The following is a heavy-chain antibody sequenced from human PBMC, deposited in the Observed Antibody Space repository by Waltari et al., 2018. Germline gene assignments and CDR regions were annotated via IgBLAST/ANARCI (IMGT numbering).Heavy chain of an antibody. CDR3: ARWQQWPVRAFDY. J-gene: IGHJ4*02. V-gene: IGHV3-53*01. CDR1: GFTVISNY. D-gene: IGHD6-19*01. CDR2: IYSGGST. Sequence: EVQLVESGGGLIQPGGSLRLSCAASGFTVISNYVSWVCQAPGRGLGWVSLIYSGGSTYYADSVKGRFTISRDNSKNTLYLQMDSLSVEDTAVYYCARWQQWPVRAFDYWGQGTLVTVSS.